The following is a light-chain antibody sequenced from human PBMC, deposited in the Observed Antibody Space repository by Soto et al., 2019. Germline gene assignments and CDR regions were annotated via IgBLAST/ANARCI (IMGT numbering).Light chain of an antibody. J-gene: IGLJ2*01. Sequence: QSVLTQPPSASGTPGQRVTISCSGSSSNIGSNYVYWYQQLPGTAPKLLIYRNNQRPSGVPDRFSGSKSGTSASLAISGLRSEEEDDYYCAAWDDSLSGPVFGGGTKLTVL. CDR1: SSNIGSNY. CDR3: AAWDDSLSGPV. CDR2: RNN. V-gene: IGLV1-47*01.